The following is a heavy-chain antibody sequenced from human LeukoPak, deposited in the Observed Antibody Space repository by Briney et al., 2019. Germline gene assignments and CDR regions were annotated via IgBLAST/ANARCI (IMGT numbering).Heavy chain of an antibody. D-gene: IGHD6-13*01. J-gene: IGHJ4*02. CDR3: ARVPGRYSSSWLSVPPTFDY. CDR1: GGSISSGGYY. CDR2: IYYSGST. Sequence: SQTLSLTCTVSGGSISSGGYYWSWIRQHPGKGLEWIGYIYYSGSTYYNPSLKSRVTISVDTSKNQFSLKLSSVTAADTAVYDCARVPGRYSSSWLSVPPTFDYWRQGALVTVSS. V-gene: IGHV4-31*03.